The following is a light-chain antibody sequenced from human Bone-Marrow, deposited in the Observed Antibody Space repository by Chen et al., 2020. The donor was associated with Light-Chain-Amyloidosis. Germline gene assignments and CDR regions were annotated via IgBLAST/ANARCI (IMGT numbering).Light chain of an antibody. CDR2: GSS. J-gene: IGKJ4*01. CDR3: QQYGTSPLT. V-gene: IGKV3-20*01. Sequence: EIVLTQSPGTLHLSPGEGANLSCRPSQTITSNYLTWYQQKFGQAPRLVIYGSSSMSTGIPDRFTGSGSGTDITLTINRLEPEDFAMYYCQQYGTSPLTFGGGTKVEIK. CDR1: QTITSNY.